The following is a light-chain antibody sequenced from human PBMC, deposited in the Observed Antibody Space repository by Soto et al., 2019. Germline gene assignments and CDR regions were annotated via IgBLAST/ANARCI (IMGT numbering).Light chain of an antibody. CDR1: TGPVTSGRY. J-gene: IGLJ3*02. Sequence: QAVVTQEPSVTVSPGGTVTLTCDSSTGPVTSGRYPYWFQQKPGQAPRTLIYDTSLKYSWTPARFSGFLLRGKAALTLSGARPEDEADYYCLLSYSGGRVFGGGTKGTVL. V-gene: IGLV7-46*01. CDR3: LLSYSGGRV. CDR2: DTS.